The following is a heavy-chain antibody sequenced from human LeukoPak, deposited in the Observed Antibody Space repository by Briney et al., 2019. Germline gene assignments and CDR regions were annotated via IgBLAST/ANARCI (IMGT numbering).Heavy chain of an antibody. CDR3: AKRMAGYCSGGSCYSADY. Sequence: PGGSLRLSCAASGFTFSSSAMSWVRQAPGKGLEWVSGISGSGGSTYYADSVKGRFTMSRDNSKNTLYLQMNSLRAEDTALYYCAKRMAGYCSGGSCYSADYWGQGTLVTVSS. J-gene: IGHJ4*02. V-gene: IGHV3-23*01. CDR1: GFTFSSSA. CDR2: ISGSGGST. D-gene: IGHD2-15*01.